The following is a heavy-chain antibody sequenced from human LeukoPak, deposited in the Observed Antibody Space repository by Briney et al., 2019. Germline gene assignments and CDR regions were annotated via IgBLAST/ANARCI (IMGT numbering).Heavy chain of an antibody. CDR2: IYPGDSDT. V-gene: IGHV5-51*01. Sequence: GESLKISFKGSGXSFTTYCIGWVRQMPGRGLEWMGIIYPGDSDTRYSPSFQGQVTISADKSISTAYLQWSSLKPSDTAMYYCARQFRDSSGYYSYYFDYWGQGTLVTVSS. J-gene: IGHJ4*02. CDR3: ARQFRDSSGYYSYYFDY. CDR1: GXSFTTYC. D-gene: IGHD3-22*01.